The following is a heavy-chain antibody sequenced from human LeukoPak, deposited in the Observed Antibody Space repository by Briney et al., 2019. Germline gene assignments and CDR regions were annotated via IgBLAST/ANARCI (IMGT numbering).Heavy chain of an antibody. CDR3: ARGNYHYYYMDV. CDR2: ISWDGGST. CDR1: GFTFSSYG. Sequence: GGSLRLSCAASGFTFSSYGMSWVRQAPGKGLEWVSLISWDGGSTYYADSVEGRFTISRDNSKNSLYLQMNSLRTEDTALYYCARGNYHYYYMDVWGKGTTVTVSS. V-gene: IGHV3-43*02. D-gene: IGHD3-10*01. J-gene: IGHJ6*03.